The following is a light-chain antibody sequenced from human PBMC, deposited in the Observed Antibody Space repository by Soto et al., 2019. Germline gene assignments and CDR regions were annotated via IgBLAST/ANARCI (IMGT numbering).Light chain of an antibody. CDR3: QSYDISVSKVV. CDR2: GNS. CDR1: SSNIGAGYD. Sequence: QSVLTQPPSVSGAPGQRVTISCTGSSSNIGAGYDVHWYQQLPGTAPKLLIYGNSNRPSGVPDRFSGSKSATSASLAITGLQAEDESDYDCQSYDISVSKVVFGGGTKLTVL. V-gene: IGLV1-40*01. J-gene: IGLJ2*01.